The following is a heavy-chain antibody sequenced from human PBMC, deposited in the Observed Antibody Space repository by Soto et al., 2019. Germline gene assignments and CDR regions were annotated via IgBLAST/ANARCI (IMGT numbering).Heavy chain of an antibody. CDR1: GGTFTSET. Sequence: QVQLVQSGPEVKKSGSSVKVSCKLSGGTFTSETISWVRQAPGQGLEWMGRIIPILGTGNYAQKFQGRITITEVKSTNTGYMELSSLPSEDTAVYFCARAEGSYNMGTFPFYYMDVWGNGTTVTVSS. V-gene: IGHV1-69*08. CDR2: IIPILGTG. D-gene: IGHD3-10*01. J-gene: IGHJ6*03. CDR3: ARAEGSYNMGTFPFYYMDV.